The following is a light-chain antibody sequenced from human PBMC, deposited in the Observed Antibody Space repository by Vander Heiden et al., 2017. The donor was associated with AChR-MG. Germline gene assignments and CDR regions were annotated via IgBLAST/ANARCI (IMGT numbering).Light chain of an antibody. CDR1: QSIRSY. CDR2: GAS. CDR3: QQSYSTPPT. V-gene: IGKV1-39*01. Sequence: DIQMTQSPSSLSASVGDRVTITCRASQSIRSYLNWYQQKPGKAPQLLIYGASSLESGVPSRFAGSGSGRDFTLTISSLLPEDFATYYCQQSYSTPPTFGQGTKVEIK. J-gene: IGKJ1*01.